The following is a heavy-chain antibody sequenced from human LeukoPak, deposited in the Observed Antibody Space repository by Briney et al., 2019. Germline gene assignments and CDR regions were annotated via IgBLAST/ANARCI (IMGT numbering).Heavy chain of an antibody. CDR3: ATDLYYYDSSGYPEATAPVS. CDR2: FVPEDGET. CDR1: GYTLTELS. Sequence: ASVKVSCKVSGYTLTELSMHWVRQAPGKGLEWMGGFVPEDGETIYAQRFQGRVTMTEDTSTDTAYMEQSSLRSEDTAVYYCATDLYYYDSSGYPEATAPVSWGQGTLVTVPS. J-gene: IGHJ4*02. V-gene: IGHV1-24*01. D-gene: IGHD3-22*01.